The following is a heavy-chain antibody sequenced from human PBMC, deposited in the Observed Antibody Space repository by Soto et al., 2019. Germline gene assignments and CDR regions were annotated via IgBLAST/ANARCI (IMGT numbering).Heavy chain of an antibody. CDR1: GGSISSGGYY. Sequence: LQESGPGLVKPSQTLSLTCTVSGGSISSGGYYWSWIRQHPGKGLEWIGYIYYSGSTYYNPSLKSRVTISVDTSKNQFALKLSSVTAADTAVYYCARGGIAAAAPPDYWGQGTLVTVSS. D-gene: IGHD6-13*01. CDR3: ARGGIAAAAPPDY. V-gene: IGHV4-31*03. CDR2: IYYSGST. J-gene: IGHJ4*02.